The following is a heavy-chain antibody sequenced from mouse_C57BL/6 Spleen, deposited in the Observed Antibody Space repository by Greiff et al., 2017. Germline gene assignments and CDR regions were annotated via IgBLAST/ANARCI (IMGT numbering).Heavy chain of an antibody. J-gene: IGHJ2*01. CDR2: IDPETGGT. Sequence: VQLQQSGAELVRPGASVTLSCKASGYTFTDYEMHWVKQTPVHGLEWIGAIDPETGGTAYNQKFKGNAILTADKSSSTAYMELRSLTSEDSAVYCCTLFYYGILYYFDDWGQGTTLTVSS. V-gene: IGHV1-15*01. CDR1: GYTFTDYE. CDR3: TLFYYGILYYFDD. D-gene: IGHD2-1*01.